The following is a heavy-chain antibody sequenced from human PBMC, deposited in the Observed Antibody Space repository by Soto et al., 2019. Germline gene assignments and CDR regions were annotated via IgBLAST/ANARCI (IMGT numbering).Heavy chain of an antibody. CDR1: EYKCTSLW. J-gene: IGHJ6*02. V-gene: IGHV5-51*01. D-gene: IGHD3-22*01. CDR3: ARRMGYYDSSGLAYGMDV. Sequence: PGQSLRNRWRGAEYKCTSLWSGWVRQMPGKGLEWMGIIYPGDSDTRYSPSFQGQVTISADKSISTAYLQWSSLKASDTAMYYCARRMGYYDSSGLAYGMDVWGQATTVTVSS. CDR2: IYPGDSDT.